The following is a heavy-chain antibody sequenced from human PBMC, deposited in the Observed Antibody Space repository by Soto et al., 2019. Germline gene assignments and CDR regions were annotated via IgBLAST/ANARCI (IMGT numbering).Heavy chain of an antibody. CDR3: ARAPYSNAWYRFDL. CDR2: IKHDGSVQ. D-gene: IGHD4-4*01. Sequence: QLVESGGGLVQPGGSLRLSCEASGFTFSGYWMSWVRQAPGQGLEWVADIKHDGSVQYYVDSVKGRFTISRDNAKKLLYLQMNFLRAEDTALYYCARAPYSNAWYRFDLWGQGTLVTVSA. V-gene: IGHV3-7*03. CDR1: GFTFSGYW. J-gene: IGHJ4*02.